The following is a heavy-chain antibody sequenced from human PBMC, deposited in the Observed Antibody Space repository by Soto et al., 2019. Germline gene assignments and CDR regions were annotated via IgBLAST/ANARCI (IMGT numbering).Heavy chain of an antibody. CDR2: ISGSGGST. V-gene: IGHV3-23*01. D-gene: IGHD3-3*01. CDR1: GFTFSSYA. J-gene: IGHJ4*02. Sequence: EVQLLESGGGLVQPGGSLRLSCAASGFTFSSYAMSWVRQAPGKGLEWVSAISGSGGSTYYADSVKGRFTISRDNSKNTLYLQMNSLRAEDTAVYYCAKDYSPGTKRITIFGVVNNWGQGTLVTVSS. CDR3: AKDYSPGTKRITIFGVVNN.